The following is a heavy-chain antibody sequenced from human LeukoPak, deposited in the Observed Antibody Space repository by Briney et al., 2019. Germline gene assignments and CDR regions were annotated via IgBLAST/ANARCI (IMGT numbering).Heavy chain of an antibody. V-gene: IGHV3-23*01. D-gene: IGHD2-15*01. J-gene: IGHJ4*02. Sequence: PGGSLRLSCAASGFTFSSYAMSWVRQAPGKGLEWVSAISGSGGSTYYADSVKGRFTISRDNSENTLYLQMNSLRAEDTAVYYCAKMGLFGAYCSGGSCKDFDYWGQGTLVTVSS. CDR3: AKMGLFGAYCSGGSCKDFDY. CDR2: ISGSGGST. CDR1: GFTFSSYA.